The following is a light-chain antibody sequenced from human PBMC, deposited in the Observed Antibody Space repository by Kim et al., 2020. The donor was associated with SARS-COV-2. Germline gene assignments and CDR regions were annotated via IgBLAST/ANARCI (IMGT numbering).Light chain of an antibody. CDR1: LPVRMSQ. J-gene: IGKJ1*01. V-gene: IGKV3-20*01. Sequence: SPGDRASFPCRARLPVRMSQLAWYLQKPGQAPRLLISGASKRAAGIPDRFSGSGSETDFTLNISGLEPEDFAVYYCQQYSKSPLTFGQGTTVYIK. CDR3: QQYSKSPLT. CDR2: GAS.